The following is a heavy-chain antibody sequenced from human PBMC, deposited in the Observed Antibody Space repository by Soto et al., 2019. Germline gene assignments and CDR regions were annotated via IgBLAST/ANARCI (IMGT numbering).Heavy chain of an antibody. Sequence: QVQLVQSGAEVRKPGASVRVSCKATGYSFTRHDINWLRQAAGQGLEWMGWMNPNSGNAVYAQKFQGRVTMTRNTSITTAYIEVTSLKSEDTAVYFCARGAYNDYSHWVDTWGHGTLVTVSS. V-gene: IGHV1-8*01. D-gene: IGHD4-4*01. J-gene: IGHJ5*01. CDR1: GYSFTRHD. CDR3: ARGAYNDYSHWVDT. CDR2: MNPNSGNA.